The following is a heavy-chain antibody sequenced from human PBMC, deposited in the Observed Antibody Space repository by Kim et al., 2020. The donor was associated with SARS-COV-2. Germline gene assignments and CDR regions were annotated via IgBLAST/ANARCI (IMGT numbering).Heavy chain of an antibody. J-gene: IGHJ4*02. D-gene: IGHD1-1*01. Sequence: GESLKISCKGSGYNFPSFWIAWVRQMPGKGLEWMGIIYPSDSDVRYSPPFQGQVTISVDKSTSTAYLLWGRLKTSDTAMYYCARHGNSLDFWGQGTLVTVSS. CDR1: GYNFPSFW. CDR2: IYPSDSDV. V-gene: IGHV5-51*01. CDR3: ARHGNSLDF.